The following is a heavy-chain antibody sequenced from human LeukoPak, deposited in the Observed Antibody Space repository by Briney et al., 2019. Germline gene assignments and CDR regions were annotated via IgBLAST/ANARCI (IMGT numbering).Heavy chain of an antibody. V-gene: IGHV1-24*01. CDR3: ATLELGDYYYYYMDV. J-gene: IGHJ6*03. Sequence: ASVKVSCKVSGYTLTELSMHWVRQAPGKGREWMGGLDPEDGETIYAQKFQGRVTMTEDTSTDTAYMELSSLRSEDTAVYYCATLELGDYYYYYMDVWGKGTTVTVSS. D-gene: IGHD1-26*01. CDR2: LDPEDGET. CDR1: GYTLTELS.